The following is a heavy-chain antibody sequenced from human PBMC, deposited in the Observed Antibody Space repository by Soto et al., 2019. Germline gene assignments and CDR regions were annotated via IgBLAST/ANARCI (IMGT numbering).Heavy chain of an antibody. CDR1: GGSFSGYY. J-gene: IGHJ4*02. CDR2: INHSGST. CDR3: ARGLSVVRGVIMAPFRY. V-gene: IGHV4-34*01. Sequence: KASETLSLTCAVYGGSFSGYYWSWIRQPPGKGLEWIGEINHSGSTNYNPSLKSRVTISVDTSKNQFSLKLSSVTAADTAVYYCARGLSVVRGVIMAPFRYWGQGTLVTVSS. D-gene: IGHD3-10*01.